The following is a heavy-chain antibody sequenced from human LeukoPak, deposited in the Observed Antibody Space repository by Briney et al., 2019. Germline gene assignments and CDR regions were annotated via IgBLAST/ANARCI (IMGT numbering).Heavy chain of an antibody. CDR3: ARLSYSSGWYGGTYYFDY. CDR2: INHSGST. Sequence: ETLSLTCAVYGGSFSGYYWSWIRQPPGKGLEWIGEINHSGSTNYNPSLKSRVTISVDTSKNQFSLKLSSVTAADTAVYYCARLSYSSGWYGGTYYFDYWGQGTLVTVSS. D-gene: IGHD6-19*01. J-gene: IGHJ4*02. CDR1: GGSFSGYY. V-gene: IGHV4-34*01.